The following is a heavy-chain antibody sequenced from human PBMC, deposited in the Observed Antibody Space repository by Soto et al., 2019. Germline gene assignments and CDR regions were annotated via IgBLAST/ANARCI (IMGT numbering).Heavy chain of an antibody. CDR2: IYYSGTT. CDR1: GGSISNSDYY. J-gene: IGHJ4*02. V-gene: IGHV4-39*01. Sequence: QLQLQESGPGLVKPSETLSLTCTVSGGSISNSDYYWGWIRQPPGKELEWIGTIYYSGTTYFNPSLQSRVTISVDTSKTQFSLKLSSVTAADTAVYYCARLVYINYVGYYFDYWGQGTLVTVSS. D-gene: IGHD4-4*01. CDR3: ARLVYINYVGYYFDY.